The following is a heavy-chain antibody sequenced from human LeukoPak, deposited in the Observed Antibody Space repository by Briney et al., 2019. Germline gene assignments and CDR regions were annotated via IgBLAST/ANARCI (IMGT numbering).Heavy chain of an antibody. CDR1: GGSISGGGYY. V-gene: IGHV4-31*03. Sequence: SPTLVITSTISGGSISGGGYYWSWIRQHPGKGLEWIGYIYYSGSTYYNPSLRSRVTISVDTSKNQFSLKLSSVTAADTAVYYCARVGGYSYGADFWGQGTLVTVSS. CDR3: ARVGGYSYGADF. D-gene: IGHD5-18*01. CDR2: IYYSGST. J-gene: IGHJ4*02.